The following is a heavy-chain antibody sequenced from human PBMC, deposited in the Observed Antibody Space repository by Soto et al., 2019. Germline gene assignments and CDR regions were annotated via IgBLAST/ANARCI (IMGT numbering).Heavy chain of an antibody. CDR1: GDSLSCGDSY. V-gene: IGHV4-30-4*01. D-gene: IGHD1-1*01. J-gene: IGHJ5*01. Sequence: SQTVSLPCTVSGDSLSCGDSYWCWIRQPPGKSLEWIRCSYSSRSTYSNPSLRIRGTISADTSKKHFSLKLSSVTAADTAVYYCARANRENEHFVSWR. CDR2: SYSSRST. CDR3: ARANRENEHFVS.